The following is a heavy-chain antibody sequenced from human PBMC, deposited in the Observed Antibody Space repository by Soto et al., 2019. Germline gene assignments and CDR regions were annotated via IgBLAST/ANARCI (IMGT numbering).Heavy chain of an antibody. CDR1: GGSISNSNYF. D-gene: IGHD4-17*01. CDR3: ARDPQNGDYVGTFDY. Sequence: PSETLSLTCTVSGGSISNSNYFWGWIRQPPGKGLEWIGYIYYSGSTFYNPSLKSRVTISVDTSKNQFSLKLGSVTAADTAAYYCARDPQNGDYVGTFDYWGQGTLVTVSS. CDR2: IYYSGST. V-gene: IGHV4-31*03. J-gene: IGHJ4*01.